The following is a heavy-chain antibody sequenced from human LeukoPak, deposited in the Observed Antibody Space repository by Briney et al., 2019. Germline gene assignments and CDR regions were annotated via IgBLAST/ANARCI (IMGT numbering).Heavy chain of an antibody. V-gene: IGHV3-9*01. D-gene: IGHD3-22*01. Sequence: GGSLRLSCAASGFTFSSYAMHWVRQAPGKGLEWVSGISWNSGNIGYADSVKGRFTISRDNANNSLYLQINSLRAEDRALYYCAKDTGYYYDSSGHFDYWGQGTLVTVSS. CDR3: AKDTGYYYDSSGHFDY. CDR1: GFTFSSYA. J-gene: IGHJ4*02. CDR2: ISWNSGNI.